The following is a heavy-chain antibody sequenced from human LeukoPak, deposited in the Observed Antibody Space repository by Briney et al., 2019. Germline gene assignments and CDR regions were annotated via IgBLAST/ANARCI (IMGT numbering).Heavy chain of an antibody. CDR3: AKSPYDSSGYYVNYMDV. J-gene: IGHJ6*03. Sequence: GGSLRLSCAASGFTFGNSWVHWVRHAPGKGLEWVSGISWNSGSIGYADSVKGRFTISRDNAKNSLYLQMNSLRAEDTALYYCAKSPYDSSGYYVNYMDVWGKGTTVTVSS. CDR2: ISWNSGSI. CDR1: GFTFGNSW. V-gene: IGHV3-9*01. D-gene: IGHD3-22*01.